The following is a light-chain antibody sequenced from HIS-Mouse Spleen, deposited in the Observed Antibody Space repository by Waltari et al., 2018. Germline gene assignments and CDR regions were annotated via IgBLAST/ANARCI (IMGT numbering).Light chain of an antibody. CDR2: EGS. Sequence: QSALTQPASVSGSPGQSLPISCTGPSSDVGSYNLASWYQHHPGKAPKLMIYEGSKRPSGISNRFSGSKSGNTASLTISGLQAEDEADYYCCSYAGSSTWVFGGGTKLTVL. CDR1: SSDVGSYNL. J-gene: IGLJ3*02. V-gene: IGLV2-23*01. CDR3: CSYAGSSTWV.